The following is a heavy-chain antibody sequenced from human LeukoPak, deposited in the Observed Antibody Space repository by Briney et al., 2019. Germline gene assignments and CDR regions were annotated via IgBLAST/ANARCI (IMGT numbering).Heavy chain of an antibody. D-gene: IGHD5-12*01. CDR3: ASYSGYDRYGMDV. Sequence: GGSLRLSCAASGFTFSSYWMSWVRQAPGKGLEWVSVIYSGGSTYYADSVKGRFTISRHNSKNTLYLQMNSLRAEDTAVYYCASYSGYDRYGMDVWGQGTTVTVSS. J-gene: IGHJ6*02. CDR2: IYSGGST. CDR1: GFTFSSYW. V-gene: IGHV3-53*04.